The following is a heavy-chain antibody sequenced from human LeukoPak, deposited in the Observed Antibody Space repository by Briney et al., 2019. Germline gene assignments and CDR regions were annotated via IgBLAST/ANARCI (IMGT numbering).Heavy chain of an antibody. CDR2: ISGSGGST. D-gene: IGHD4-17*01. J-gene: IGHJ4*02. Sequence: GGSLRLSCAASGFTFSSYAMSWVRQAPGKGLEWVSAISGSGGSTYYADSVKGRFTISRDNAKNSLYLQMNSLRAEDTAVYYCARSNYGGNQLGYWGQGTLVTVSS. CDR3: ARSNYGGNQLGY. V-gene: IGHV3-23*01. CDR1: GFTFSSYA.